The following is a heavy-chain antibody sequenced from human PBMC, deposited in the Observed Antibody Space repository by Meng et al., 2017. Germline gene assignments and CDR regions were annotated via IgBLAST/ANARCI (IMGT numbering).Heavy chain of an antibody. J-gene: IGHJ4*02. CDR3: TRITAAAGPLFNY. CDR1: GGSISSSRYY. D-gene: IGHD6-13*01. V-gene: IGHV4-39*07. Sequence: SEILSPTCTVPGGSISSSRYYWGWIRQPPGKGLGWIGSIYYSGSTYHNPPLKSRVTISVDTSKNQFSLKPGSVTAADATVYYCTRITAAAGPLFNYWGQGTLVTVSS. CDR2: IYYSGST.